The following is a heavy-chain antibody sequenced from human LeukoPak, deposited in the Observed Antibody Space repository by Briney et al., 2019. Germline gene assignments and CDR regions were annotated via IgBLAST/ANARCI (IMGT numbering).Heavy chain of an antibody. CDR3: AKQLGYCSDGSCYFPY. CDR2: ISNNGGYT. V-gene: IGHV3-23*01. CDR1: GFTFSSSA. Sequence: GGSLRLSCAASGFTFSSSAMSWVRQAPGKGLEWVSAISNNGGYTYYADSVQGRFTISRDNSKSTLCLQMNSLGAEDTAVYYCAKQLGYCSDGSCYFPYWGQGTLVTVSS. J-gene: IGHJ4*02. D-gene: IGHD2-15*01.